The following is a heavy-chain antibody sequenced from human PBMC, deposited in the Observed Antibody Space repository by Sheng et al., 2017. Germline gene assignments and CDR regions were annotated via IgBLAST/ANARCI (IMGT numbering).Heavy chain of an antibody. Sequence: QVQLQQWGAGLLKPSETLSLTCAVYGGSFSGYYWSWIRQPPGKGLEWIGEINHSGSTNYNPSLKSRVTISVDTSKNQFSLKLSSVTAADTAVYYCARGPPAIGDYYDSSGYYEDYWGQGTLVTVSS. CDR2: INHSGST. J-gene: IGHJ4*02. CDR1: GGSFSGYY. V-gene: IGHV4-34*01. D-gene: IGHD3-22*01. CDR3: ARGPPAIGDYYDSSGYYEDY.